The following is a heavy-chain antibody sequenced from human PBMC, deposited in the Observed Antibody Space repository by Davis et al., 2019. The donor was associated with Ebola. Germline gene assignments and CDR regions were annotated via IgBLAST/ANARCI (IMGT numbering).Heavy chain of an antibody. J-gene: IGHJ4*02. CDR3: ARGNYYSFDY. V-gene: IGHV3-74*01. D-gene: IGHD3-10*01. Sequence: GESLKISCAASGFIFSSYWMHWVRQAPGKGLVWVSRLNSDWSTTNYADSVKGRFTISRDNAKNTLHLQVNSLTVEDTAVYYCARGNYYSFDYWGQGTLVTVSS. CDR1: GFIFSSYW. CDR2: LNSDWSTT.